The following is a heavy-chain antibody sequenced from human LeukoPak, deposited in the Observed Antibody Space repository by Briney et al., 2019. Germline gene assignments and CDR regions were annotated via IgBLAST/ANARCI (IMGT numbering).Heavy chain of an antibody. Sequence: PGGSLRLSCAAGGFSFSSYSMNWVRQAPGKRLEWIAYISSYTITYYADFVKGRFTISRDNAKKSLDLQMSSLRAEDTAVYYCARDLITMVRASFDYWGQGTLVTVSS. CDR2: ISSYTIT. J-gene: IGHJ4*02. CDR3: ARDLITMVRASFDY. D-gene: IGHD3-10*01. CDR1: GFSFSSYS. V-gene: IGHV3-48*01.